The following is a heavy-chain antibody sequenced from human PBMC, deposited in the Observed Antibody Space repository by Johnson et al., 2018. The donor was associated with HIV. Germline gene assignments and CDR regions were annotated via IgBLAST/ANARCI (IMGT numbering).Heavy chain of an antibody. CDR1: GFTFSSYA. D-gene: IGHD3-22*01. CDR2: ISNNGGNT. J-gene: IGHJ3*01. Sequence: VQLVESGGGLAKPAWSPRLSCAASGFTFSSYAMHWVRKAPGKGLEWVAAISNNGGNTYYANSVEGRFTISRDNSKNTLYLQMGSLRAEDMAVYYCAIPYYYDSGAYHWGQGTLVTVSS. V-gene: IGHV3-64*01. CDR3: AIPYYYDSGAYH.